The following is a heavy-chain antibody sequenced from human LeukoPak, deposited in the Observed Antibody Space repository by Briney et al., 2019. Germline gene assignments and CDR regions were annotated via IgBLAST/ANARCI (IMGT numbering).Heavy chain of an antibody. CDR3: AKGGLDADYDKEDY. CDR1: GFTFISYA. J-gene: IGHJ4*02. V-gene: IGHV3-23*01. D-gene: IGHD3-9*01. CDR2: ISATGEST. Sequence: GGSLRLSCAASGFTFISYAMNWVRQAPGKGLEWVSGISATGESTYYAGSVKGRFTISRDNSKNTVYLQMNTLRADDTALYYSAKGGLDADYDKEDYWGQGTLVTVST.